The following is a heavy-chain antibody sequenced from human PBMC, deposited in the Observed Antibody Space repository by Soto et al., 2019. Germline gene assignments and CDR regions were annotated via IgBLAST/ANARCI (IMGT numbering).Heavy chain of an antibody. CDR3: AREVVLGGTNFYYYGLGV. J-gene: IGHJ6*02. CDR2: ISGSGTST. Sequence: EVRLLESGGGLVQSGGSLRLSCVASGFTLSSYAMSWVRQAPEKGLEWVSAISGSGTSTYYTDAVKGRFTISRDNSENTRYLQMNSLRAEDTAPYFCAREVVLGGTNFYYYGLGVWGQGATVAVSS. V-gene: IGHV3-23*01. CDR1: GFTLSSYA. D-gene: IGHD3-10*01.